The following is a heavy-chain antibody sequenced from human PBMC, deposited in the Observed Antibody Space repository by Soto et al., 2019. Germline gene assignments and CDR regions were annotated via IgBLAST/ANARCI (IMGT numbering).Heavy chain of an antibody. J-gene: IGHJ3*02. D-gene: IGHD3-22*01. V-gene: IGHV3-23*01. CDR1: GFTFSSYA. CDR2: ISGSGGST. CDR3: AKGRTEDSPYAFDI. Sequence: EVQLLESGGGLVQPGGSLRLSCAASGFTFSSYAMSWVRQAPGKGLEWVSAISGSGGSTYYADSVKGRFTISSDKSKKTLYLQMNSLRAEDRAVYYCAKGRTEDSPYAFDIWGQGTMVTVPS.